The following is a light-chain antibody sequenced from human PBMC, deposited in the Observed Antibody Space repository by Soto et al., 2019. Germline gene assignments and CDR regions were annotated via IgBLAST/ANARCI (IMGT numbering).Light chain of an antibody. CDR3: QQYNSYSQFT. Sequence: DIQMTQSPSTLSASVGDRVTITCRASQSIKNWLAWYQQKPGEAPKLLIYKASTLESGVPSRFSGSGSGTEFTLTISCLQPDDVATYHCQQYNSYSQFTLGSGTKVDIK. J-gene: IGKJ3*01. CDR1: QSIKNW. V-gene: IGKV1-5*03. CDR2: KAS.